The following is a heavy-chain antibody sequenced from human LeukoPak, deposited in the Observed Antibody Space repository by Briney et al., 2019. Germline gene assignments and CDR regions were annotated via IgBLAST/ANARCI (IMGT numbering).Heavy chain of an antibody. CDR1: GGSISSYY. J-gene: IGHJ3*02. D-gene: IGHD1-26*01. CDR3: ARQDSGSYLNPLHI. V-gene: IGHV4-59*08. CDR2: IYYTGST. Sequence: PSETLSLTCTVSGGSISSYYWSWVRQPPGKGLEWIGYIYYTGSTNCNPSLKSRVTISVDTSKNQFSLKLSSVTAADTAVYYCARQDSGSYLNPLHIWGQGTMVAVSS.